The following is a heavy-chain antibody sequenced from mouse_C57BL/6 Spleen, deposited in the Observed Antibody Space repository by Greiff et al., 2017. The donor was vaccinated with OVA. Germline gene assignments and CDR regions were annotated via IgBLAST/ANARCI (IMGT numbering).Heavy chain of an antibody. CDR3: TRTRYFDY. Sequence: VQVVESGAELVRPGASVTLSCKASGYTFTDYEMHWVKQTPVHGLEWIGAIDPETGGTAYNQKFKGKAILTADKSSSTAYMELRSLTSEDSAVYYCTRTRYFDYWGQGTTLTVSS. CDR2: IDPETGGT. V-gene: IGHV1-15*01. J-gene: IGHJ2*01. CDR1: GYTFTDYE.